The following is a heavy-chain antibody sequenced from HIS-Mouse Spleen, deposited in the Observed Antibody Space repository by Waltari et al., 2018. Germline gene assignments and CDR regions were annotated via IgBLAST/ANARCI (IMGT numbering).Heavy chain of an antibody. CDR3: ARGLAARFDY. V-gene: IGHV4-34*01. Sequence: QVQLQQWGAGLLKPSETLSLTCAVYGGSFSGYYWGWIRQPPGKGLEWIGEINHSGSTSCNRSLKSRVTISVDTSKNQFSLKLGSVAAADTAVYYCARGLAARFDYWGQGTLVTVSS. D-gene: IGHD6-6*01. J-gene: IGHJ4*02. CDR2: INHSGST. CDR1: GGSFSGYY.